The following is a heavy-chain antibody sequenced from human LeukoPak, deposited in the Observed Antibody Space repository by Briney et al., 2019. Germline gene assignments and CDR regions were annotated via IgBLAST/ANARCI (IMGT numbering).Heavy chain of an antibody. D-gene: IGHD6-6*01. V-gene: IGHV4-4*07. CDR1: GGSISSYY. CDR3: ARDSYRWQLGSSYYYYYMDV. J-gene: IGHJ6*03. Sequence: SETLSLTCTVSGGSISSYYWSWIRQPAGKGLEWIGRIYTSGSTNYNPSLKSRVTMSVDTSKNQFSLKLSSVTAADTAVYYCARDSYRWQLGSSYYYYYMDVWGKGTTVTVSS. CDR2: IYTSGST.